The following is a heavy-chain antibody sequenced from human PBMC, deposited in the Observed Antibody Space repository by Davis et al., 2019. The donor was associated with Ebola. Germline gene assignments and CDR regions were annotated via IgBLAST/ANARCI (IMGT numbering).Heavy chain of an antibody. CDR2: INHSGST. D-gene: IGHD2-2*01. CDR1: GGSFSGYY. J-gene: IGHJ5*02. Sequence: SETLSLTCAVYGGSFSGYYWSWIRQPPGKGLEWIGEINHSGSTNYNPSLKSRVTISVDKSKNQFSLKLSSVTDADTAVYYCARGGYCSSTSCYSGIWWFDPWGQGTLVTVSS. CDR3: ARGGYCSSTSCYSGIWWFDP. V-gene: IGHV4-34*01.